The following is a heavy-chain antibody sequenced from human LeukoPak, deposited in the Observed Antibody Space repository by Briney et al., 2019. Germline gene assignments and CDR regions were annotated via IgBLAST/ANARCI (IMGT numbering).Heavy chain of an antibody. CDR2: ISDSGATT. CDR3: ARDCHGSTRFSSTSCPLD. D-gene: IGHD2-2*01. CDR1: GFTFSSYA. V-gene: IGHV3-23*01. J-gene: IGHJ4*02. Sequence: PGGSLRLSCAASGFTFSSYAMDWVRQAPGKGLEWVSAISDSGATTYYADSVKGRFTISRDNSKNSLYLQMNSLRDEDTAVYYCARDCHGSTRFSSTSCPLDWGQGTLVTVSS.